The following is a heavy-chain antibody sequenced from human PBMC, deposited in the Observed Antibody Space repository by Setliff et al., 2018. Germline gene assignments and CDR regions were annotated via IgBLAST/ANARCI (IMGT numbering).Heavy chain of an antibody. Sequence: SVKVSCKASGGTFSSYAISWVRQAPGQGLEWMGGIIPILGIANYAQKLQGRVTITADESTSTAYMELSSLRSEDTAVYYCARDRGSRDGYNVDYFDYWGQGTLVTVPQ. CDR2: IIPILGIA. J-gene: IGHJ4*02. D-gene: IGHD3-16*01. CDR1: GGTFSSYA. CDR3: ARDRGSRDGYNVDYFDY. V-gene: IGHV1-69*10.